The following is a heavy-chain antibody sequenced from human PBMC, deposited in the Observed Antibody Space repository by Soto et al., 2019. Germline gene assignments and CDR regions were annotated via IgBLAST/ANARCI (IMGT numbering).Heavy chain of an antibody. V-gene: IGHV3-23*01. CDR3: AKDGHIWNFYYHMDV. CDR2: IGGGGVTK. J-gene: IGHJ6*03. Sequence: EEQLLESGGGLVQPGGSLIVSCAASGFIFRNHAMTWVRQAPGKGLEWVSTIGGGGVTKYYADSVKGRFTISRDNSKSTVFLQMNSLRSEDTALYYCAKDGHIWNFYYHMDVWGKGTAVPVSS. CDR1: GFIFRNHA. D-gene: IGHD3-3*02.